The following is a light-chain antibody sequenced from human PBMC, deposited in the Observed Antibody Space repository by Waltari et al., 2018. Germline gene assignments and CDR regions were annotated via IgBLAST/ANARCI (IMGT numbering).Light chain of an antibody. J-gene: IGKJ1*01. CDR3: MQGTHWLWT. V-gene: IGKV2-30*02. CDR1: QSLVHSDGNTY. Sequence: DVVMTQSPLSLPVTLGQPASISCTSRQSLVHSDGNTYLNWFQQRPGQSPRRLIYKVSNRDSGVPDRFSGSGSGTDFTLKISRVETEDVGVYYCMQGTHWLWTFGQGTKVEIK. CDR2: KVS.